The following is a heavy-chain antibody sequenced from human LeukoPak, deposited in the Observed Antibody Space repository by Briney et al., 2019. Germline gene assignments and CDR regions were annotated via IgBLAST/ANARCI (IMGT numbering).Heavy chain of an antibody. Sequence: PGGSLRLSCAASGFNVISNYISWVRQAPGKGLEWVSVLYSGGYTDYTDSVKGRFTISRDNSKNTLYLQMTRLRADDTAVYYYARDVAVGEAIDYWGQGTLVTVSS. D-gene: IGHD1-26*01. V-gene: IGHV3-53*01. J-gene: IGHJ4*02. CDR2: LYSGGYT. CDR3: ARDVAVGEAIDY. CDR1: GFNVISNY.